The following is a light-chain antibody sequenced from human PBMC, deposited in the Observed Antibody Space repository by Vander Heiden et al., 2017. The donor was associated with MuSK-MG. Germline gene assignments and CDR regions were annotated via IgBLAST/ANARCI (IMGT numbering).Light chain of an antibody. CDR1: NLGSKN. CDR3: QVWDSDDHVL. CDR2: YDS. Sequence: SYVLTQPPSVSVAPGKTARTTCLRNNLGSKNVHWYQQRPAQAPVLVVNYDSDRPSGIPERFAGSNSGNTATLTISRVEAGDEADYYCQVWDSDDHVLFGGGTKLTVL. V-gene: IGLV3-21*03. J-gene: IGLJ2*01.